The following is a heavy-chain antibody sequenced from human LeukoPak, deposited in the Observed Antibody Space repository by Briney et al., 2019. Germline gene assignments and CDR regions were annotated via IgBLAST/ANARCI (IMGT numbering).Heavy chain of an antibody. V-gene: IGHV1-18*01. J-gene: IGHJ5*02. Sequence: ASVKVSCKASGYTFASYGISWVRQAPGQGLEWMGWISAYNGNTNYAQKLQGRVTMTTDTSTSTAYMELRSLRSDDTAVYYCARDYYGSGSYQDNWFDPWGQGTLVTVSS. CDR3: ARDYYGSGSYQDNWFDP. D-gene: IGHD3-10*01. CDR2: ISAYNGNT. CDR1: GYTFASYG.